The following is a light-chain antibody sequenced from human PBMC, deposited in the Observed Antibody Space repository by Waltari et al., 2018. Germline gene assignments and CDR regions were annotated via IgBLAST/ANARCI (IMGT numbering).Light chain of an antibody. Sequence: EIVLTQSPGTLSLSPGERASQSVSSSYLAWYQQKPGQAPRLLIYGASSRATGIPDRFSGSGSGTDFTLTISRLEPEDFAVYYCQFGGTFGPGTKVDIK. CDR3: QFGGT. J-gene: IGKJ3*01. V-gene: IGKV3-20*01. CDR2: GAS. CDR1: QSVSSSY.